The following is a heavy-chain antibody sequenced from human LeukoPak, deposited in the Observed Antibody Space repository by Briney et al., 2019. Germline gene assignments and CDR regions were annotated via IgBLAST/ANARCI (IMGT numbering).Heavy chain of an antibody. D-gene: IGHD3-9*01. CDR2: ISSSSSYI. CDR1: GFTFSSYS. CDR3: ARLEILTGYYVDY. Sequence: PGGSLRLSCAASGFTFSSYSMNWVRQAPGEGLEWVSSISSSSSYIYYADSVKGRFTISRDNAKNSLYLQMNSLRAEDTAVYYCARLEILTGYYVDYWGQGTLVTVSS. J-gene: IGHJ4*02. V-gene: IGHV3-21*01.